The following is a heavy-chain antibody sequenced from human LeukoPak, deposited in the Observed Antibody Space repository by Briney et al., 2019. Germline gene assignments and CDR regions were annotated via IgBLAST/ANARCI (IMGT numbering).Heavy chain of an antibody. CDR2: IYTSGST. D-gene: IGHD6-19*01. CDR1: GYSISSGYY. CDR3: AARSPPGGWSEMDV. J-gene: IGHJ6*04. Sequence: SETLSLTCAVSGYSISSGYYWSWIRQPAGKGLEWIGRIYTSGSTNYNPSLKSRVTISVDTSKNQFSLKLSSVTAADTAVYYCAARSPPGGWSEMDVWGKGTTVTVSS. V-gene: IGHV4-61*02.